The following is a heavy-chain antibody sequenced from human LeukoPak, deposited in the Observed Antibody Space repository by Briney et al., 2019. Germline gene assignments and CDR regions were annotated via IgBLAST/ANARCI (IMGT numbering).Heavy chain of an antibody. V-gene: IGHV4-4*02. CDR1: GDSINSLDL. CDR3: ARDRVRGNSNPYFDY. D-gene: IGHD4-11*01. J-gene: IGHJ4*02. CDR2: MYLSGTT. Sequence: SGTLSLTCTVSGDSINSLDLWSWVRQPPGKGLEWIGEMYLSGTTHSNPSLKSRVTISVDTSKNQFSLKLSSVTAADTAVYYCARDRVRGNSNPYFDYWGQGTLVTVSS.